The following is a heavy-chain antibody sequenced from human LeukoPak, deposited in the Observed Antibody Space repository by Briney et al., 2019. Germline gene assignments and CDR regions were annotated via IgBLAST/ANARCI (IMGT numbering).Heavy chain of an antibody. J-gene: IGHJ4*02. CDR2: VWYDGSNI. D-gene: IGHD2-15*01. CDR1: GFTFSSYG. V-gene: IGHV3-33*01. Sequence: GGSLRLSCAASGFTFSSYGMHWVRQAPGKGLEWVAVVWYDGSNIYYADSVKGRFTISRDNSKNTLYLQMDSLRAEDTAVYYCARGRGSGSSHNDYWGQGILVTVSS. CDR3: ARGRGSGSSHNDY.